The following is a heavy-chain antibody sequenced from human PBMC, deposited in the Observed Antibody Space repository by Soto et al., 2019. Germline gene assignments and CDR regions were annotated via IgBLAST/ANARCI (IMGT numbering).Heavy chain of an antibody. V-gene: IGHV1-18*01. J-gene: IGHJ6*02. Sequence: ASVKVSCKASGYTFTSYGISWVRQAPGQGLEWMGWISAYNGNTNYAQKLQGRVTMTTDTSTSTAYMELRSLRSDDTAVYYCARDHAGLRYFDWPKDRMGYYYGMDVWGQGTRVTVSS. CDR3: ARDHAGLRYFDWPKDRMGYYYGMDV. CDR2: ISAYNGNT. CDR1: GYTFTSYG. D-gene: IGHD3-9*01.